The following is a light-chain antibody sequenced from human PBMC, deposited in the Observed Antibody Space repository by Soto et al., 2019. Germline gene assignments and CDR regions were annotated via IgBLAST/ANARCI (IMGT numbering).Light chain of an antibody. Sequence: DIQMTQSPSSLSASVGDIVTITCQASQDISNYLNWYQQKPGKAPKLLIYDASNLETGVPSRFSGSGSGTDFTFTISSLQPEDIATYYCQQYDNLPTFGGGTKVDI. V-gene: IGKV1-33*01. CDR1: QDISNY. CDR2: DAS. CDR3: QQYDNLPT. J-gene: IGKJ4*01.